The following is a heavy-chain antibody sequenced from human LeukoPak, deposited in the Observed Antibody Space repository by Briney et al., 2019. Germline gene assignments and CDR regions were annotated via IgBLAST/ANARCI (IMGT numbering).Heavy chain of an antibody. CDR1: GGTFSSYA. CDR2: IIPIFGTA. V-gene: IGHV1-69*13. D-gene: IGHD6-13*01. CDR3: ARVPIAAAGIGAFDI. Sequence: SVKVSCKASGGTFSSYAISWVRQAPGQGLEWMGGIIPIFGTANYAQKFQGRVTITADESTSTAYMELSSLRSEDTAVYYCARVPIAAAGIGAFDIWGQGTMVTVSS. J-gene: IGHJ3*02.